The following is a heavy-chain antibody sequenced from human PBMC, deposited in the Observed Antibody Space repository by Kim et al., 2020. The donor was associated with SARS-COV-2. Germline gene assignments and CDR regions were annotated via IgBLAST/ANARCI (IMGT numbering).Heavy chain of an antibody. V-gene: IGHV3-23*01. CDR3: ARGVTY. D-gene: IGHD2-21*02. Sequence: GGSLRLSCAASGLTFSTYVVAWVRQAPGKGLEWVSGITSNGITIYIDSVKGRFTISRDNSKNTMYLQRNNLRAEDTALYFCARGVTYWGQGSLVTVSP. CDR2: ITSNGIT. CDR1: GLTFSTYV. J-gene: IGHJ4*02.